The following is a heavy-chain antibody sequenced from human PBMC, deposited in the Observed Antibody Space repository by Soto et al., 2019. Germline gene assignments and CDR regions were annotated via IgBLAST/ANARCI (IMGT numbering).Heavy chain of an antibody. CDR1: GHSLTDLS. Sequence: ASVKVSCKVAGHSLTDLSMHWVRQGPGRGLEWLGGFDPEEGEIIYAQNFQGRIRLTEDTSTDTAFMELNSLKSEDTAIYYCATTRTTYVYDFDSWGQGTLVTVS. J-gene: IGHJ4*02. CDR3: ATTRTTYVYDFDS. D-gene: IGHD3-16*01. CDR2: FDPEEGEI. V-gene: IGHV1-24*01.